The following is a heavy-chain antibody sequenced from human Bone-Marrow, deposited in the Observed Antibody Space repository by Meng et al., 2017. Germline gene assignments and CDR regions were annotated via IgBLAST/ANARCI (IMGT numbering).Heavy chain of an antibody. Sequence: QLQLQESGPGLVKPSETLSLTCTVSGGSISSSSYDWGWIRQPPGKGLEWIGSIYYSGSTYYNPSLKSRVTISVDTSKNQFSLKLSSVTAADTAVYYCAREAYSTSLSSATGFDYWGQGTLVTVSS. J-gene: IGHJ4*02. CDR3: AREAYSTSLSSATGFDY. CDR2: IYYSGST. CDR1: GGSISSSSYD. V-gene: IGHV4-39*02. D-gene: IGHD6-13*01.